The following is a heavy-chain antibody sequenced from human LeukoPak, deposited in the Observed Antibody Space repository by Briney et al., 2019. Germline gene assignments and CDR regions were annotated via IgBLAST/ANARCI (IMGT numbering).Heavy chain of an antibody. CDR3: ARDLGTNDAFDI. J-gene: IGHJ3*02. CDR1: GGTFSNYA. CDR2: IIPIFGTA. Sequence: SVKVSCKASGGTFSNYAISWVRQAPGQGLEWMGGIIPIFGTANYAQKFRGRVTITADKSTRTAYMELSSLRSEDTAVYFCARDLGTNDAFDIWGQGTMLTVSS. D-gene: IGHD7-27*01. V-gene: IGHV1-69*06.